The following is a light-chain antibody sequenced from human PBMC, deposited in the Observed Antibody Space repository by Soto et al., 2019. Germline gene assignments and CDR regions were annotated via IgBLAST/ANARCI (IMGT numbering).Light chain of an antibody. CDR2: LGD. J-gene: IGLJ1*01. CDR1: TSNIGTFY. V-gene: IGLV1-47*02. CDR3: AAWDDNLNDYV. Sequence: QSVLTQPPSASSTPGQTVTISCSGSTSNIGTFYVYWYQHLPGTAPKLLIYLGDQRASGVSDRFSGSKSGTSASLAINGLRSDDEADYYCAAWDDNLNDYVFGSGTKLTVL.